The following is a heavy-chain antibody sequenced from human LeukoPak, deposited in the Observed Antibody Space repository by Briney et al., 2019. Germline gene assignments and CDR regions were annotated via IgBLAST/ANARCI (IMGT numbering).Heavy chain of an antibody. CDR2: IRYDGSNK. Sequence: GGSLRLSCAASGFTFSSYGMHWVRQAPGKGLEWVAFIRYDGSNKYYADSVKGRFTISRDNAKNTLNLQMNSLRAEDTALYYCARNFGGGDSSGPYYWGQGTLVTVSS. CDR1: GFTFSSYG. D-gene: IGHD3-22*01. V-gene: IGHV3-30*02. J-gene: IGHJ4*02. CDR3: ARNFGGGDSSGPYY.